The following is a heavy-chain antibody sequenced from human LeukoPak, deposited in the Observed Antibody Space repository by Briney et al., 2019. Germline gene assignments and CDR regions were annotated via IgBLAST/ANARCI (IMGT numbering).Heavy chain of an antibody. D-gene: IGHD3-10*01. CDR1: GYSFTSDW. J-gene: IGHJ4*02. CDR2: IYPADSDT. Sequence: GESLKISCTCSGYSFTSDWIRRVRQMPGKGLEYMGIIYPADSDTRYSPSFQGQVTISADKSISTDYLQWSSLTASDTAMYYCARGIYGSGNYRLDYWGQGTLVTVSS. V-gene: IGHV5-51*01. CDR3: ARGIYGSGNYRLDY.